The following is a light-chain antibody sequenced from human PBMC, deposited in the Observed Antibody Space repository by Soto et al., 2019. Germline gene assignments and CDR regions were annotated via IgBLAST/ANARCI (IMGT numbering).Light chain of an antibody. CDR3: QQYHRSPRT. V-gene: IGKV3-20*01. Sequence: EIVLTQSPGTLSLVPGQRATLSCRASQSVRSSFLAWLQQKPGQPPRLLIYVASIRAPGIPDRFSGSGSGTDFTLTISRLEPEDFAVYYCQQYHRSPRTFGQGTKVEIK. CDR2: VAS. J-gene: IGKJ1*01. CDR1: QSVRSSF.